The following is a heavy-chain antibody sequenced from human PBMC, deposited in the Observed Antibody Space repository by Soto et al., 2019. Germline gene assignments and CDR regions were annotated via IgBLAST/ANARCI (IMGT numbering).Heavy chain of an antibody. CDR1: GYIFIDYW. CDR3: ARPPLPGYSIHFNS. Sequence: HGEFLKISCKASGYIFIDYWIGWVRQMPGKGLEWMGIVYPRDSDTRYSPSFQGQVTISADRSTGTAFLQWRSLKASDTALYYCARPPLPGYSIHFNSWGQGTLVTVSS. V-gene: IGHV5-51*01. J-gene: IGHJ4*02. CDR2: VYPRDSDT. D-gene: IGHD2-15*01.